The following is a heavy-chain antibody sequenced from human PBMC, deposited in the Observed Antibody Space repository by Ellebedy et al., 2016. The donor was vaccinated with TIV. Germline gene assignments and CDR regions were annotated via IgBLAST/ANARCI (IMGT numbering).Heavy chain of an antibody. CDR1: GFTFSSYS. V-gene: IGHV3-66*01. CDR2: IYSGGGT. CDR3: ARGASRWLQLRYYFDY. D-gene: IGHD5-24*01. Sequence: GESLKISCAASGFTFSSYSMNWVRQAPGKGLEWVSLIYSGGGTSYADPVKGRFTISRDNSKNTLYLQMNSLRAEDTAFYYCARGASRWLQLRYYFDYWGQGTRVTVSS. J-gene: IGHJ4*02.